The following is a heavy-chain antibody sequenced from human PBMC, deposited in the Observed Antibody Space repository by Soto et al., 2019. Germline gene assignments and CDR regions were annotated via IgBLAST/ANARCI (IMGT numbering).Heavy chain of an antibody. D-gene: IGHD5-12*01. Sequence: PSVKVSCKASGYTFTSYYMHWVRQAPGQGLEWMGIINPSGGSTSYAQKFQGRVTMTRDTSTSTVYMELSSLRSEDTAVYYCARTWIVDAFDIWGQGTMVTVSS. J-gene: IGHJ3*02. CDR3: ARTWIVDAFDI. CDR1: GYTFTSYY. V-gene: IGHV1-46*03. CDR2: INPSGGST.